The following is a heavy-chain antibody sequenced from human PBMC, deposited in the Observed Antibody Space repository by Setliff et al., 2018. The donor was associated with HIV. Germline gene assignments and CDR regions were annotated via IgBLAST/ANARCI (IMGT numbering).Heavy chain of an antibody. CDR3: ARDAVLNVYYFDY. CDR2: ISPGNAKT. J-gene: IGHJ4*02. CDR1: GYTFTDAF. Sequence: ASVKVSCKASGYTFTDAFINWVRQAPGKGLEWMGRISPGNAKTLYVEKFQDRVTMTADRSTDTTYLEINSLRYEDTAVYYCARDAVLNVYYFDYWGQGTLVTVSS. D-gene: IGHD2-8*01. V-gene: IGHV1-69-2*01.